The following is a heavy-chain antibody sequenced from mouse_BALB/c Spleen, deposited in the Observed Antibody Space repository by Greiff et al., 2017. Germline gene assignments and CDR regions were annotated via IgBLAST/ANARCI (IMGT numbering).Heavy chain of an antibody. CDR2: IYPGGGYT. V-gene: IGHV1-63*02. CDR1: GYTFTNYW. CDR3: AREGVYYAMDY. Sequence: QVQLQQSGAELVRPGTSVKISCKASGYTFTNYWLGWVKQRPGHGLEWIGDIYPGGGYTNYNEKFKGKATLTADTSSSTAYMQLSSLTSEDSAVYFCAREGVYYAMDYWGQGTSVTVSS. J-gene: IGHJ4*01.